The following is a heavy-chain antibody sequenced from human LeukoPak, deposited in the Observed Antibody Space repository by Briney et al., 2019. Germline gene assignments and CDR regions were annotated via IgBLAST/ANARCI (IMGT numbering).Heavy chain of an antibody. V-gene: IGHV3-74*01. CDR1: GLTLSGYW. D-gene: IGHD5-18*01. CDR2: INGDASST. CDR3: ARARGNTYGYFEY. J-gene: IGHJ4*02. Sequence: GGSLRLSCAASGLTLSGYWMHWARQAPGKGLVRVSRINGDASSTSYADSVKGRFTISRDNAKSTLYLQMNSLRVEDTAVYYCARARGNTYGYFEYWGQGTLVTVSS.